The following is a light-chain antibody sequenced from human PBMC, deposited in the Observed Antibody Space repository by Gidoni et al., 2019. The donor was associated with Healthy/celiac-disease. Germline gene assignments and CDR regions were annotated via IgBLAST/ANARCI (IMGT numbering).Light chain of an antibody. J-gene: IGKJ4*01. CDR1: QSVSSY. Sequence: EIVLTQSPAPLSSSPGERATLSCRASQSVSSYLAWYQQKPGQAPRLLIYDAANRATGIPARFSGSGSGTDFTLTISSLEPEDFAVYYCQQRSNWPRPLTFGGGTKVEIK. CDR3: QQRSNWPRPLT. V-gene: IGKV3-11*01. CDR2: DAA.